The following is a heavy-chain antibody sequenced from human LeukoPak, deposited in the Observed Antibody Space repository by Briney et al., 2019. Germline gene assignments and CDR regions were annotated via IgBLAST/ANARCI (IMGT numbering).Heavy chain of an antibody. Sequence: ASVKVSCKASGYTFTSYGISWVRQAPGQGLEWMGWISAYNGNTNYAQKLQGRVTMTTDTSTSTAYMELRSLRSDDTAVYYCARDHYDILTGYYAVLTGWFDPWGQRTLVTVSS. CDR3: ARDHYDILTGYYAVLTGWFDP. J-gene: IGHJ5*02. CDR1: GYTFTSYG. D-gene: IGHD3-9*01. V-gene: IGHV1-18*01. CDR2: ISAYNGNT.